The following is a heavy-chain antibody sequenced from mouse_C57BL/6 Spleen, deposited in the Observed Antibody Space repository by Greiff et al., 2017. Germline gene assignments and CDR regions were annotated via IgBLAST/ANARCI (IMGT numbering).Heavy chain of an antibody. CDR2: ISSGGSYT. J-gene: IGHJ4*01. Sequence: DVKLVESGGDLVKPGGSLKLSCAASGFTFSSYGMSWVRQTPDKRLEWVATISSGGSYTYYPDSVKGRFTISRDNAKNTRYLQISSLKSEDTAMYYCARHYDYAFAMDYWGQGTSVTVAS. D-gene: IGHD2-4*01. CDR3: ARHYDYAFAMDY. V-gene: IGHV5-6*02. CDR1: GFTFSSYG.